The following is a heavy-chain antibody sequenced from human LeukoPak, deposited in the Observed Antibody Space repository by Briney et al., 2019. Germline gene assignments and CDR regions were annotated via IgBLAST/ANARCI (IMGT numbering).Heavy chain of an antibody. V-gene: IGHV3-53*01. CDR3: ARDRSSWARDAFDI. CDR2: IYSGGST. CDR1: GFPVSSNY. Sequence: PGGSLSLSCAASGFPVSSNYMSWVRQAPGKGLEWVSVIYSGGSTYYADPVKGRFTISRDNSKNTLYLQMNSLRAEDTAVYYCARDRSSWARDAFDIWGQGTMVTVSS. J-gene: IGHJ3*02. D-gene: IGHD6-13*01.